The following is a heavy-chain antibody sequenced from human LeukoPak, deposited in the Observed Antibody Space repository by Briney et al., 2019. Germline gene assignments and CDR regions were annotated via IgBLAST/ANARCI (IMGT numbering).Heavy chain of an antibody. CDR2: IIPIHGIA. D-gene: IGHD6-13*01. CDR3: ARDPGDSSNHYYYGMDV. V-gene: IGHV1-69*04. J-gene: IGHJ6*02. CDR1: GGTFSSYA. Sequence: ASVKVSFKASGGTFSSYAISWVRQAPGQGLEWMGRIIPIHGIANYAQKFQGRVTITADKSTSTAYMELSSLRSEDTAVYYCARDPGDSSNHYYYGMDVWGQGTTVTVSS.